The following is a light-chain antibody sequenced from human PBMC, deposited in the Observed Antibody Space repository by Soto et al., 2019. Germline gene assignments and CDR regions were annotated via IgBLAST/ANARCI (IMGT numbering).Light chain of an antibody. CDR3: QMWDDSDDHRVV. CDR1: DIGGRN. J-gene: IGLJ2*01. V-gene: IGLV3-21*04. Sequence: SYELTQAPSVSAAPGQTARITCGENDIGGRNVHWYQQKPGQAPQLIMYYDDDRPSGIPERFSGSNSGNTATLTISGVEAGDEADYYCQMWDDSDDHRVVFGGGTKLTVL. CDR2: YDD.